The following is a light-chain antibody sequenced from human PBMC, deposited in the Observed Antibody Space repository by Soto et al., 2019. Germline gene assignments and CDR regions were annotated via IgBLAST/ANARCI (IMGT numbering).Light chain of an antibody. CDR2: GAS. V-gene: IGKV3-20*01. CDR1: ERVSSS. CDR3: QQYGSSLTCT. Sequence: IVMTQSPATLSLATGERATLSCRASERVSSSLAWYQQKPGQAPRLLIYGASSRATGIPDRFSGSGSGTDFTLTISRLEPEDLAVYYCQQYGSSLTCTFGQGTRRIS. J-gene: IGKJ1*01.